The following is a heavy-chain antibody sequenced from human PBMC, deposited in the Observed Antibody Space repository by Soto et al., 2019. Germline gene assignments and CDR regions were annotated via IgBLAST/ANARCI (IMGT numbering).Heavy chain of an antibody. Sequence: PGGSLRLSCAASGFTFSSYAMHWVRQAPGKGLEWVAVISYDGSNKYYADSVKGRFTISRANSKNTLYLQMNSLRAEDTAVYYCARDLIIYYYDSSGYYLPDYWGQGTLVTVSS. D-gene: IGHD3-22*01. CDR2: ISYDGSNK. V-gene: IGHV3-30-3*01. CDR3: ARDLIIYYYDSSGYYLPDY. CDR1: GFTFSSYA. J-gene: IGHJ4*02.